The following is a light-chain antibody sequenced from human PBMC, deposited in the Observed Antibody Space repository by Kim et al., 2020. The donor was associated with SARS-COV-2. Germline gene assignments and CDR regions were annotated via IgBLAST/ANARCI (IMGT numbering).Light chain of an antibody. CDR1: QTISNNY. J-gene: IGKJ2*01. CDR3: QQYGSSYT. V-gene: IGKV3-20*01. Sequence: SWHTVERAALTCRSSQTISNNYLAWYQQNPGQAPRLVIYGASSRATGIPDRFSGSASGTDFTLTISRLEPEDFAVYYCQQYGSSYTFGQGTKLEI. CDR2: GAS.